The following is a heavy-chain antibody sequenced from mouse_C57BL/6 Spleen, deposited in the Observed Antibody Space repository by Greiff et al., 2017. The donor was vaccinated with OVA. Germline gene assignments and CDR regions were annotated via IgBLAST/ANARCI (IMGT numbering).Heavy chain of an antibody. V-gene: IGHV1-50*01. J-gene: IGHJ2*01. Sequence: QVQLQQPGAELVKPGASVKLSCKASGYTFTSYWMQWVKQRPGQGLEWIGEIDPSDSYTNYNQKFKGKATLTVDTSSSTAYMQLSSLTSEDSAVYYCATYYYGRSYGSYFDYWGQGTTLTVSS. CDR1: GYTFTSYW. CDR3: ATYYYGRSYGSYFDY. D-gene: IGHD1-1*01. CDR2: IDPSDSYT.